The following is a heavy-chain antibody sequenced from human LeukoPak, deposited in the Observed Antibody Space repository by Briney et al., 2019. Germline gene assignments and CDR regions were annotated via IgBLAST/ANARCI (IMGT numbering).Heavy chain of an antibody. CDR2: IYTSGST. CDR1: RGSISSGSYY. J-gene: IGHJ4*02. CDR3: ARDYYDSSGYYFDY. D-gene: IGHD3-22*01. V-gene: IGHV4-61*02. Sequence: SETLSLTCTVSRGSISSGSYYWSWIRQPAGKGLEWIGRIYTSGSTNYNPSLKSRVTISVDTSKNQFSLKLSSVTAADTAVYYCARDYYDSSGYYFDYWGQGTLVTVSS.